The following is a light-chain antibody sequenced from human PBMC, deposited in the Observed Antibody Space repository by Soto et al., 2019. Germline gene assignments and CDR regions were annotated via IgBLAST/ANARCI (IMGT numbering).Light chain of an antibody. CDR2: AVT. V-gene: IGLV2-11*01. CDR3: CSYAGSYTHYV. CDR1: SSDVGGYNY. Sequence: SVLTQPRSVSGSPGQSVTISCTGTSSDVGGYNYVYWYQQYPGKAPKVMIYAVTKRPSGVPDRISGSKSGNTASLTISGLQAEDEADYYCCSYAGSYTHYVFGTGTKVTVL. J-gene: IGLJ1*01.